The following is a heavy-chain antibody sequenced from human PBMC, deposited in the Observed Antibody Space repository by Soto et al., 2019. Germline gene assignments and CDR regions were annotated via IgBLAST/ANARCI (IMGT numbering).Heavy chain of an antibody. D-gene: IGHD3-9*01. J-gene: IGHJ4*02. V-gene: IGHV1-69*17. Sequence: QVQLVQSETEVKKPGSSVKVSCKASGGTFSSYGITWVRLVPGQGLEWMGGIMPVFDIVNYAQKFQGRVSITADKSTSTAYMELSGLRSEDTAVYYCARYYDILTGYFGSWGQGTLVTVSS. CDR3: ARYYDILTGYFGS. CDR2: IMPVFDIV. CDR1: GGTFSSYG.